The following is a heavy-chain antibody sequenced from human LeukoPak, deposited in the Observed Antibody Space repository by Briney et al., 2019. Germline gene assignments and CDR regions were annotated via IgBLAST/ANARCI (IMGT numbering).Heavy chain of an antibody. CDR1: AGSISSISSHY. J-gene: IGHJ4*02. D-gene: IGHD6-13*01. CDR2: MSNSEST. V-gene: IGHV4-39*01. Sequence: ASETLSLTCTVYAGSISSISSHYWAWIRQPPGKGLECIETMSNSESTYYNPSLTSRVTISGDTSKNQLSLKLSSMTAADTAVFYCARRSQTAAGRGIDYWGQGTLVTVSS. CDR3: ARRSQTAAGRGIDY.